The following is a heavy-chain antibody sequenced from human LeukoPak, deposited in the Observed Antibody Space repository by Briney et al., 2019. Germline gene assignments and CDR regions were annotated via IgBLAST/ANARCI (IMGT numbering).Heavy chain of an antibody. CDR2: MNPNSGNT. Sequence: ASVKVSCKASGYTFTSYDINWVRQATGQGLEWMGWMNPNSGNTGYAQKFQGRVTMTRNTSISTAYMELSGLRSEDTAVYYCARIISKGCSSTSCYWNHWFDPWGQGTLVTVSS. V-gene: IGHV1-8*01. J-gene: IGHJ5*02. CDR3: ARIISKGCSSTSCYWNHWFDP. D-gene: IGHD2-2*01. CDR1: GYTFTSYD.